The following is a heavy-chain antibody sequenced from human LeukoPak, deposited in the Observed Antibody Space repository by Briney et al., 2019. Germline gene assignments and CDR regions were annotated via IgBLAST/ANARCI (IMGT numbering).Heavy chain of an antibody. V-gene: IGHV3-48*03. J-gene: IGHJ6*04. D-gene: IGHD3-10*02. CDR2: ISSSGSTI. Sequence: GGSLTLSCAVSGFTFSSYEMNWVRQAPGKGLEWVSYISSSGSTIYYADSMKGRFTISRDNAKNTLYLKMNSLRAEDTAVSYCAELGITMIGGVWGKGTTVTISS. CDR1: GFTFSSYE. CDR3: AELGITMIGGV.